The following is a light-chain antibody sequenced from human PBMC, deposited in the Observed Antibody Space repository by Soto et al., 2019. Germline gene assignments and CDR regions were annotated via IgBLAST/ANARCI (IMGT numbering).Light chain of an antibody. CDR1: QSVGSY. CDR3: QQRSNGPSIT. V-gene: IGKV3-11*01. CDR2: DAS. J-gene: IGKJ5*01. Sequence: EIVLTKSPAPLSLSPGERSTLSCMASQSVGSYLAWYQHKPGQAPRLLIYDASNRATGIPARFSGSGSGTDFTLTISSLEPEDFAVYYCQQRSNGPSITFGQGTRLEIK.